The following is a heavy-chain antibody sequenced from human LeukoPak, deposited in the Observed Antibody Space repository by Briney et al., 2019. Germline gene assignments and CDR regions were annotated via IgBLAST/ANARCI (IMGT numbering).Heavy chain of an antibody. CDR2: INPNSGDT. D-gene: IGHD6-19*01. CDR1: GYTFSGYY. J-gene: IGHJ4*02. CDR3: ARPAVTNTLDY. Sequence: ASVKVSCKASGYTFSGYYMYWVRQAPGQGLEWMGWINPNSGDTHYAQTFQGRVSMTTDTSITTAYMELSRLKSDDTAMYYCARPAVTNTLDYWGQGTLATVSS. V-gene: IGHV1-2*02.